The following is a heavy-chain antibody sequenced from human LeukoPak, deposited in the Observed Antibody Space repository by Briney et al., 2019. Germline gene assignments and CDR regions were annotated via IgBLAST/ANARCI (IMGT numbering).Heavy chain of an antibody. Sequence: GGSLRLSCAASGFTFSSYWMHWVRQAPGKGLVWVSRIKSDGSTNYADSVKGRWTISRDNAKKTVSLQMNSLRDEDTGVYYCARAPSEIGGYYPEYFRHWGQGTLVTVSS. CDR2: IKSDGST. J-gene: IGHJ1*01. CDR1: GFTFSSYW. V-gene: IGHV3-74*01. D-gene: IGHD3-22*01. CDR3: ARAPSEIGGYYPEYFRH.